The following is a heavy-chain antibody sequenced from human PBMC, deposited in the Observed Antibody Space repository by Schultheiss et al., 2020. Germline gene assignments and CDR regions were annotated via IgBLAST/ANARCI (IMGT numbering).Heavy chain of an antibody. D-gene: IGHD5-12*01. CDR1: GGSVSSGSYY. CDR3: AREKSPTTFYFYGFDV. Sequence: SATLSLTCTVSGGSVSSGSYYWSWIRQHPGKGLEWIGRIYTSGSTNYNPSLKSRVTMSVDTSKNQFSLKLSSVTAADTAVYYCAREKSPTTFYFYGFDVWGKGTLVTVPS. V-gene: IGHV4-61*01. J-gene: IGHJ6*04. CDR2: IYTSGST.